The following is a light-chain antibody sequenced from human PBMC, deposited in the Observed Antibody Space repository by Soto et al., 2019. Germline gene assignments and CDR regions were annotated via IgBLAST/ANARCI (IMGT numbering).Light chain of an antibody. J-gene: IGLJ1*01. CDR3: CSYAGFSTFV. CDR2: EVN. V-gene: IGLV2-23*02. CDR1: SSDVGTYNL. Sequence: QSVLTQPASVSGSPGQSITISCTGASSDVGTYNLVSWYQQHPGKAPKLMIYEVNKRPSGISNRFSGSKSGNTASLTISGLQADDEADYYCCSYAGFSTFVFASGTKVTVL.